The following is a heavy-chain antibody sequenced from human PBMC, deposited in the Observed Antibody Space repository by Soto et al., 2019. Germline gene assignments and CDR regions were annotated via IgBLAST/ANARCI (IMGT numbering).Heavy chain of an antibody. CDR2: ISSSSSYI. Sequence: GGSLRLSCAASGFTFSSYSMNWVRQAPGKGLEWVSSISSSSSYIYYADSVKGRFTISRDNAKNSLYLQINSLRAEDTAVYYCATAMYYYGSGSYYTFDYWGQGTLVTVSS. CDR1: GFTFSSYS. V-gene: IGHV3-21*01. J-gene: IGHJ4*02. CDR3: ATAMYYYGSGSYYTFDY. D-gene: IGHD3-10*01.